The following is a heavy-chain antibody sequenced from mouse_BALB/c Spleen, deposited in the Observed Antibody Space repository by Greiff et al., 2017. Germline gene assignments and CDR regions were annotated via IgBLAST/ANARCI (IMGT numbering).Heavy chain of an antibody. CDR3: ARVNWAYYFDY. Sequence: EVKLMESGGGLVQPGGSRKLSCAASGFTFSDYGMAWVRQAPGKGPEWVAFISNLAYSIYYADTVTGRFTISRENAKNTLYLEMSSLRSEDTAMYYCARVNWAYYFDYWGQGTTLTVSS. D-gene: IGHD4-1*01. V-gene: IGHV5-15*02. CDR1: GFTFSDYG. CDR2: ISNLAYSI. J-gene: IGHJ2*01.